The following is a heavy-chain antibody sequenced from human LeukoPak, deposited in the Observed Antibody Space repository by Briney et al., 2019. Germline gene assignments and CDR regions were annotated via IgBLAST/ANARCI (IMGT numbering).Heavy chain of an antibody. CDR2: ISYSGST. CDR3: AREGTAGTNLNWFDP. Sequence: SETLSLTCTVSGGSISSYYWSWIRQPPGKGLEWIGYISYSGSTNFNPSLKSRVTISVDTSKNQFSPKLSSVTAADTAVYYCAREGTAGTNLNWFDPWGQGTLVTVSS. D-gene: IGHD1-1*01. V-gene: IGHV4-59*01. CDR1: GGSISSYY. J-gene: IGHJ5*02.